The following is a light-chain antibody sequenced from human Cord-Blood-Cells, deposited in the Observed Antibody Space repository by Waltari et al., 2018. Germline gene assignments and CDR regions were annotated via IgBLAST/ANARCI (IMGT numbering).Light chain of an antibody. CDR1: SSNIANHA. CDR2: YDD. J-gene: IGLJ1*01. Sequence: QSVLTQPPSVSEAPRQRVTISCSGSSSNIANHAVNWYQQLPGKAPKLLIYYDDLLPSGVSDRFSGSKSGTSASLAISGLQSEDEADYYCAAWDDSLNGYVFGTGTKVTVL. V-gene: IGLV1-36*01. CDR3: AAWDDSLNGYV.